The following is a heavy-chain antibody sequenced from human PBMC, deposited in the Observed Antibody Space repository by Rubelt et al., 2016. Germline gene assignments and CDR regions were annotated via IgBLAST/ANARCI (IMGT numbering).Heavy chain of an antibody. CDR2: ISSSSSLI. J-gene: IGHJ4*02. CDR3: ARGVPERGYEGILNYFDY. Sequence: VRPGGSLRLSCAASGFTFGGYSMNWLRQAPGKGLEWVSYISSSSSLIYYADSVKGRFTISRDNAKNSLYLQMNGLRVGDAAVYYCARGVPERGYEGILNYFDYWGQGTLVTVSS. D-gene: IGHD2-2*01. CDR1: GFTFGGYS. V-gene: IGHV3-48*04.